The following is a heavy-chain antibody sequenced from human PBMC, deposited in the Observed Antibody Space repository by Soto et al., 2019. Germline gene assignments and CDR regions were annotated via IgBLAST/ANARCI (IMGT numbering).Heavy chain of an antibody. V-gene: IGHV3-30-3*01. Sequence: GVSLRLSCAASGFTFSSYAMHWVRQAPGKGLEWVAVISYDGSNKYYADSVKGRFTISRDNSKNTLYLQMNSLRAEDTAVYYCARADIVLMVYAARFDYWGQGTLVTVSS. CDR2: ISYDGSNK. CDR3: ARADIVLMVYAARFDY. J-gene: IGHJ4*02. CDR1: GFTFSSYA. D-gene: IGHD2-8*01.